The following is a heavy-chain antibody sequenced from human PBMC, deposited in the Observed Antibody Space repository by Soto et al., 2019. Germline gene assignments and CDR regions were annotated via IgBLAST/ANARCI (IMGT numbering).Heavy chain of an antibody. D-gene: IGHD5-18*01. CDR1: GGTFSSYA. J-gene: IGHJ6*02. Sequence: QVQLVQSGAEVKKPGSSVKVSCKASGGTFSSYAISWVRQAPGQGLEWMGGIIPIFGTANYAQKFQGRVTITADESTSTAYMERSSLRAEDTAVYYCARRSSYLDTAMVSDYYGMDVWGQGTTVTVSS. CDR3: ARRSSYLDTAMVSDYYGMDV. V-gene: IGHV1-69*01. CDR2: IIPIFGTA.